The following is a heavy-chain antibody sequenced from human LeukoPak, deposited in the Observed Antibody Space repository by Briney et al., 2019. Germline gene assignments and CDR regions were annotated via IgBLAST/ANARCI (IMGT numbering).Heavy chain of an antibody. J-gene: IGHJ5*02. CDR2: IYDSGSA. D-gene: IGHD6-13*01. CDR3: ARHRIAAAGDRKWFDP. CDR1: GGSISSYQ. Sequence: SETLSLTCTVSGGSISSYQWSWIRQPPGKGLEWIGNIYDSGSANYNPSLKSRVTISVDTSKNQFSLKLSSVTAADTAVYYCARHRIAAAGDRKWFDPWGQGALVTVSS. V-gene: IGHV4-59*08.